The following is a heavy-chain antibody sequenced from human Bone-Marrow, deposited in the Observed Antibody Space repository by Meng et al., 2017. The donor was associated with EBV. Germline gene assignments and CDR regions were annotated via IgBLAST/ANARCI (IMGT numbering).Heavy chain of an antibody. CDR3: ARPFPSWQSPRLDPFGA. D-gene: IGHD6-19*01. V-gene: IGHV4-39*01. CDR1: GDPISSFYY. J-gene: IGHJ5*02. Sequence: LGGSGPWPVQPSETLSLTCTVSGDPISSFYYWGWIRQPPGRGLEWIGSVHYTGSTYYSPSLKSRVTVSVDTSKNQFSLRLTSVTAADTAVYYCARPFPSWQSPRLDPFGAWGQGTLVTVSS. CDR2: VHYTGST.